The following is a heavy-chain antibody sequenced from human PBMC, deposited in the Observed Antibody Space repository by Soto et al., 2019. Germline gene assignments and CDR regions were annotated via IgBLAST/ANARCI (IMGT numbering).Heavy chain of an antibody. CDR2: IKSKTDGGTT. D-gene: IGHD6-19*01. CDR3: TTLKQWLVLRYYYGMDV. J-gene: IGHJ6*02. V-gene: IGHV3-15*01. CDR1: GFTFSNAW. Sequence: GGSLRLSCAASGFTFSNAWMSWVRQAPGKGLEWVGRIKSKTDGGTTDYAAPVKGRFTISRDDSKNTLYLQMNSLKTEDTAVYYCTTLKQWLVLRYYYGMDVWGQGTTVTVSS.